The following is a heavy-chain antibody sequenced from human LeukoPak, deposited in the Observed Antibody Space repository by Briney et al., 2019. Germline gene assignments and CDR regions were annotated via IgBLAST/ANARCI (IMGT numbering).Heavy chain of an antibody. Sequence: GGSLRLSCAASGFTFSSYSMNWVRQAPGEGLEWVSYISSSSSTIYYADSVKGRFTISRDNAKNSLYLQMNSLRAEDTAVYYCARRVATIDYWGQGTLVTVSS. CDR3: ARRVATIDY. CDR2: ISSSSSTI. V-gene: IGHV3-48*01. CDR1: GFTFSSYS. J-gene: IGHJ4*02. D-gene: IGHD5-12*01.